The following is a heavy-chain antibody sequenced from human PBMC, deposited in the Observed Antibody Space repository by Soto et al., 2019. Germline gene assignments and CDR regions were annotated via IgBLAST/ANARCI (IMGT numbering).Heavy chain of an antibody. D-gene: IGHD3-9*01. Sequence: PLETLSLTCTVSGGSISSYYWSWIRQPPGKGLEWIAYIYYSGITNYNPSLKSRVTISVDTSRSQFALKLNSVTAADTAIYYCARLLAGRHFDSWGQGTLVTVSS. V-gene: IGHV4-59*01. CDR2: IYYSGIT. CDR3: ARLLAGRHFDS. J-gene: IGHJ4*02. CDR1: GGSISSYY.